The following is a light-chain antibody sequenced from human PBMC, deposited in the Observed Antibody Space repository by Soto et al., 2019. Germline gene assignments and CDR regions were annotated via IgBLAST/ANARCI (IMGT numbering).Light chain of an antibody. CDR3: QRYNAFSQT. Sequence: DIQMTQSPSTLSASVGDRVTITCRASQSINSWVAWFQQKPGKAPKVLIYDASTLESGVPSRFSGSGSGTEFTLTIDSLQPDDVATYYXQRYNAFSQTFGQGTKVDIK. CDR2: DAS. CDR1: QSINSW. V-gene: IGKV1-5*01. J-gene: IGKJ1*01.